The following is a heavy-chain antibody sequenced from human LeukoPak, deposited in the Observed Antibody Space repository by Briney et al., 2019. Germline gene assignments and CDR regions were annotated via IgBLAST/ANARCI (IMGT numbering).Heavy chain of an antibody. Sequence: ASVKVSCKASGYTFTSYDINWVQQATGQGLEWMGWMNPNSGNTGYAQKFQGRVTMTRNTSISTAYMELSSLRSEDTAVYYCARDVAGGYCSSTSCRRRFDPWGQGTLVTVSS. D-gene: IGHD2-2*01. CDR2: MNPNSGNT. CDR1: GYTFTSYD. J-gene: IGHJ5*02. CDR3: ARDVAGGYCSSTSCRRRFDP. V-gene: IGHV1-8*01.